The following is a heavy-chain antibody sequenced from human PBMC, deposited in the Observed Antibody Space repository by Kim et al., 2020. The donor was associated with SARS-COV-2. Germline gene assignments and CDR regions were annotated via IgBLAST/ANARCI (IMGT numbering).Heavy chain of an antibody. CDR3: ARQGSHYEIDY. Sequence: SETLSLTCIVSGGSINDYYWTWIRQPPGKGLEWIGYVYSSGSTNYNPSLQSRVSMSVDTSRSQSSLKLSSVSAADTAVYYCARQGSHYEIDYWGQGTLVT. D-gene: IGHD1-26*01. CDR1: GGSINDYY. V-gene: IGHV4-59*08. J-gene: IGHJ4*02. CDR2: VYSSGST.